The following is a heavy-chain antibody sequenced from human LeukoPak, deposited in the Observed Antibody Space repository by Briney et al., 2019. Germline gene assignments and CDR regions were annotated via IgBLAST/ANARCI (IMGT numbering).Heavy chain of an antibody. J-gene: IGHJ6*02. Sequence: GGSLRLSCAASGFTFSSYAMSWVRQAPGKGLEWVSAISGSGGSTYYADSVKGRFTISRDNSKNTLYLQMNSLGAEDTAVYYCAKAPRGRYSYPSYYYYGMDVWGQGTTVTVSS. V-gene: IGHV3-23*01. CDR2: ISGSGGST. CDR3: AKAPRGRYSYPSYYYYGMDV. CDR1: GFTFSSYA. D-gene: IGHD5-18*01.